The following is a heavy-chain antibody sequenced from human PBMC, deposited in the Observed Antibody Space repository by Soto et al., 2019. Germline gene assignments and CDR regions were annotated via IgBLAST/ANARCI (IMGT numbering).Heavy chain of an antibody. V-gene: IGHV4-34*01. J-gene: IGHJ6*02. CDR2: INHSGST. D-gene: IGHD5-18*01. CDR3: AREKGTAMVPLGMDV. CDR1: GGSFSGYY. Sequence: SETLSLTCAVYGGSFSGYYWSWIRQPPGKGLEWIGEINHSGSTNYNPSLKSRVTISVDTSKNQFSLKLSSVTAADTAVYYCAREKGTAMVPLGMDVWGQGTTVTVSS.